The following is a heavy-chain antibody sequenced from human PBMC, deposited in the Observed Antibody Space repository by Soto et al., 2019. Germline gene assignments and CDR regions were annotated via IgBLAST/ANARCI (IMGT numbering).Heavy chain of an antibody. J-gene: IGHJ5*02. Sequence: QITLKASGPTLVKSTQTLTLTCSFSGFSLTTSGVGVGWIRQRPGKALEWLALIYWAHDKRDTPSLKSSLTITKDTAKNQVVLMMTNMDPVDTATYYCAHSLGDDWFDPLGQGSLVTVTS. CDR3: AHSLGDDWFDP. CDR2: IYWAHDK. CDR1: GFSLTTSGVG. V-gene: IGHV2-5*02. D-gene: IGHD3-16*01.